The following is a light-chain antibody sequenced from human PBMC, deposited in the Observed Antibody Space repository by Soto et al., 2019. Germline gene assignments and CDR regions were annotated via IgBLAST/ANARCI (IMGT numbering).Light chain of an antibody. CDR2: GNS. Sequence: QSVLTQPPSVSGAQGQRVTISCTGSSSNIGAGYDVHWYQQLPGTAPKLLIYGNSNRPSGVPDRFSGSKSGTSASLAITGLQAEDEADYYCQSYDSSLSGSCVFGTGTKLTVL. V-gene: IGLV1-40*01. CDR3: QSYDSSLSGSCV. J-gene: IGLJ1*01. CDR1: SSNIGAGYD.